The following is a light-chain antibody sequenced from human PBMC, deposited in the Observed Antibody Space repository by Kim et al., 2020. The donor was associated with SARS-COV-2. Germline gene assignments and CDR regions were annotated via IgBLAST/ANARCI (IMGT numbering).Light chain of an antibody. CDR1: NIGSKS. CDR2: YDS. V-gene: IGLV3-21*04. CDR3: QVWNSSSDRV. J-gene: IGLJ2*01. Sequence: VAPGKTARITCGGNNIGSKSVHWYQQKPGQAPVLVIYYDSDRPSGIPERFSGSNSGNTATLTISRVEAGDEADYYCQVWNSSSDRVFGGGTQLTVL.